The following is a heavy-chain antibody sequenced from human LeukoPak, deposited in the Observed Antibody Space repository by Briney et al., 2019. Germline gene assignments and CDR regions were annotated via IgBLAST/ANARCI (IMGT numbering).Heavy chain of an antibody. CDR2: IYSGGST. D-gene: IGHD5-12*01. Sequence: GVSLRLSCAASGFTVSSNYMSWVRQAPGEGLEWVSVIYSGGSTYYADSVKGRFTISRDNSKNTLYLQMNSLRAEDTAVYYCARGQGYSGYVFDYWGQGTLVTVSS. J-gene: IGHJ4*02. CDR1: GFTVSSNY. CDR3: ARGQGYSGYVFDY. V-gene: IGHV3-53*01.